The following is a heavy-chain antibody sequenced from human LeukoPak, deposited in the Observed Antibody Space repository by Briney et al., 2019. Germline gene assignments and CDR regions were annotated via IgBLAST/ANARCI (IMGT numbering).Heavy chain of an antibody. J-gene: IGHJ4*02. Sequence: GGSLRLSCAASGFTFDDYAMHWVRQAPGKGLEWVSGISWNSGSIGYADSVKGRFTISRDNAKNSLYLQMNSLRAEDTALYYCAKDPDGYSSSPLPYYFDYWGQGTLVTVSS. D-gene: IGHD6-6*01. CDR1: GFTFDDYA. CDR3: AKDPDGYSSSPLPYYFDY. V-gene: IGHV3-9*01. CDR2: ISWNSGSI.